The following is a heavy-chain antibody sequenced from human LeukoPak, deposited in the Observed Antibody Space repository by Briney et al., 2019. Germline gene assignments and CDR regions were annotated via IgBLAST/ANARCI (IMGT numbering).Heavy chain of an antibody. J-gene: IGHJ4*02. D-gene: IGHD3-10*01. V-gene: IGHV3-21*01. CDR3: ARDAYGSGSYGVFDY. CDR2: ISISSSYI. Sequence: GGSLRLSCAASGFTFSSYSMNWVRQAPGKGLEWASSISISSSYIYYADSVKGRFTISRDNAKNSLYLQMNSLRAEDTAVYYCARDAYGSGSYGVFDYWGQGTLVTVSS. CDR1: GFTFSSYS.